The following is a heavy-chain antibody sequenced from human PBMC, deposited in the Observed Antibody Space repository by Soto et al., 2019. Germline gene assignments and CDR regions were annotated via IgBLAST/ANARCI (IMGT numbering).Heavy chain of an antibody. D-gene: IGHD3-10*01. CDR2: IYWDDDK. CDR3: ALSITMVRGVISGWFDP. CDR1: GFSLSTSGVG. Sequence: QITLKESGPPLVKPTQTLTLTCTFSGFSLSTSGVGVGWIRQPPGKALEWLALIYWDDDKRYSPSLKSRLTITKDTSKNQVVLTMTNMDPVDTATYYCALSITMVRGVISGWFDPWGQGTLVTVSS. J-gene: IGHJ5*02. V-gene: IGHV2-5*02.